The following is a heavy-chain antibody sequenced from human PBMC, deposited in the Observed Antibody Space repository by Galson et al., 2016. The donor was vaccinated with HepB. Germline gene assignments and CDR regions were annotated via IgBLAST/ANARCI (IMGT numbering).Heavy chain of an antibody. V-gene: IGHV3-23*01. Sequence: RLSCAASGFVFSAYTLNWVRQPPGKGLEWVSAIRGGGEPTWYSDSVKDRFTIPRDDSKNTLYLQMNSLRVEDTAIYYCAKGRINIDQDFDYWGQGSLVTVSS. CDR1: GFVFSAYT. CDR2: IRGGGEPT. CDR3: AKGRINIDQDFDY. D-gene: IGHD2-15*01. J-gene: IGHJ4*02.